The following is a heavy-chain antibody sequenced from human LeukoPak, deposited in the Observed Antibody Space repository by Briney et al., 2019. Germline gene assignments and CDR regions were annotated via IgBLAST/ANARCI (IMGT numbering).Heavy chain of an antibody. V-gene: IGHV4-38-2*02. Sequence: KPSETLSLTCTVSGYSISSGYYWAWIRQPPGKGLEWIGSIYHSGSTYYNPSLKSRVTISVDTSKNQFSLKLSSVIAADTAVYYCARWNYDYVWGSYRYYYYYMDVWGKGTTVTISS. CDR2: IYHSGST. J-gene: IGHJ6*03. D-gene: IGHD3-16*02. CDR3: ARWNYDYVWGSYRYYYYYMDV. CDR1: GYSISSGYY.